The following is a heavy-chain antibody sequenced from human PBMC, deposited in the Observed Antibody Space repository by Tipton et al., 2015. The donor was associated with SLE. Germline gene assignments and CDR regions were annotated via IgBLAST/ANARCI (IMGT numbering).Heavy chain of an antibody. CDR3: ARDRRGWYFDL. CDR1: GDSVNNYY. D-gene: IGHD3-10*01. Sequence: LRLSCTVSGDSVNNYYWSWIRQPPGKGLEWIGYIYHSESPTYNPSLRRRVTMSVETSKNQVSLKLNSLTAADTAVYYCARDRRGWYFDLWGRGTLVTVSS. CDR2: IYHSESP. V-gene: IGHV4-59*02. J-gene: IGHJ2*01.